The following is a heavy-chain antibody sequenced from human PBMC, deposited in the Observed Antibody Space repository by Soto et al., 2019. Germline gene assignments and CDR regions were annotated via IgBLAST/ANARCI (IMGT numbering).Heavy chain of an antibody. CDR3: AGGGIYYYYGMDV. V-gene: IGHV4-4*02. J-gene: IGHJ6*02. Sequence: LTCAVSGGSISSSNWWSWVRQPPGKGLEWIGEIYHSGSTNYNPSLKSRVTISVDKSKNQFSLKLSSVTAADTAVYYCAGGGIYYYYGMDVWGQGTTVTVSS. CDR2: IYHSGST. CDR1: GGSISSSNW. D-gene: IGHD3-16*01.